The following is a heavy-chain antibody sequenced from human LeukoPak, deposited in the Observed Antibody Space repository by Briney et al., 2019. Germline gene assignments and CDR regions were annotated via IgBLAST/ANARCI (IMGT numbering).Heavy chain of an antibody. CDR1: GGSISSYY. CDR2: IYYSGST. D-gene: IGHD6-13*01. CDR3: ARAPGIAAAAPTH. V-gene: IGHV4-59*01. J-gene: IGHJ4*02. Sequence: ETLSLTCAVSGGSISSYYWSWIRQPPGKGLEWIGYIYYSGSTNYNPSLKGRVTISVDTSKNQFSLKLSSVTAADTAVYYCARAPGIAAAAPTHWGQGTLVTVSS.